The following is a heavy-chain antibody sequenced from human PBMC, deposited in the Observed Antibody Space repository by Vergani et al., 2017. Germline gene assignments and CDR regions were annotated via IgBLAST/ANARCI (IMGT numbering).Heavy chain of an antibody. Sequence: QVQLVESGGGVVQPGRSLRLSCAASGFTFSSYGMHWVRQAPGKGLEWVAVIWYDGSNKYYADSVKGRFTISRDNSKNTLYLQMNSLRAEDTAVYYCARERGDYGGYGAYYYYGMDVWGQGTTVTVSS. D-gene: IGHD4-17*01. CDR3: ARERGDYGGYGAYYYYGMDV. CDR1: GFTFSSYG. J-gene: IGHJ6*02. V-gene: IGHV3-33*01. CDR2: IWYDGSNK.